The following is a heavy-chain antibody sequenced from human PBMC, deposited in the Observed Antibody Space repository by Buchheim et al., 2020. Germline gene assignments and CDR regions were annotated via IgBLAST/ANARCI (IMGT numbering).Heavy chain of an antibody. D-gene: IGHD1-26*01. J-gene: IGHJ4*02. V-gene: IGHV3-30*18. Sequence: QVQLVESGGGVVQPGRSLRLSCAASGFTFSSYGIHWVRQAPGKGLEWVAVISYDGSNKYYADSVKGRFTISRDNSKNTLYLQMNSLRAEDTAVYYCAKAVRSGSYLDYWGQGTL. CDR2: ISYDGSNK. CDR3: AKAVRSGSYLDY. CDR1: GFTFSSYG.